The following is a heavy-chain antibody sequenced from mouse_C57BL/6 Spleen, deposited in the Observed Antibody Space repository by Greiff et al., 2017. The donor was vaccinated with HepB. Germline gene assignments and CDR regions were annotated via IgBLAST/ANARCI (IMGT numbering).Heavy chain of an antibody. CDR1: GYTFTSYG. CDR3: ARKGTTGGGYWYFDV. V-gene: IGHV1-81*01. Sequence: VQLQQSGAELARPGASVKLSCKASGYTFTSYGISWVKQRTGQGLEWIGEIYPRSGNTYYNEKFKGKATLTADKSSSTAYMELRSLTSEDSAVYFCARKGTTGGGYWYFDVWGTGTTVTVSS. CDR2: IYPRSGNT. D-gene: IGHD1-1*01. J-gene: IGHJ1*03.